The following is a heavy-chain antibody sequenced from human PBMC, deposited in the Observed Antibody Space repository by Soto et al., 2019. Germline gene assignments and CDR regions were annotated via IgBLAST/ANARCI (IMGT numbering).Heavy chain of an antibody. D-gene: IGHD5-12*01. CDR3: TTDRRSGYDPQLDX. V-gene: IGHV3-15*01. CDR2: VKSKTDGGAT. J-gene: IGHJ4*02. Sequence: LRLSCTASGFTFYNTLMSWIRQAPGKGLEWVGRVKSKTDGGATDYTAHVKGRLTISRDDSQNTLYLQMNRLQTDDTAVYYCTTDRRSGYDPQLDXWGQGTLVTVSX. CDR1: GFTFYNTL.